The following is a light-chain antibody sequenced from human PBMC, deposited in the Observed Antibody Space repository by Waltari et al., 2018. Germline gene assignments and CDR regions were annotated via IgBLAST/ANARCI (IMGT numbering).Light chain of an antibody. CDR1: SSNIGAGRD. Sequence: QSVLTQPPSVSGAPGQRVTIPCTGSSSNIGAGRDVHWYPHLPGTAPKLLIYANINRPSGVPDRFSGSKSGTSASLAITRLQAEDEADYYCQSYDSSLSVVVFGGGTKLTVL. CDR3: QSYDSSLSVVV. J-gene: IGLJ2*01. V-gene: IGLV1-40*01. CDR2: ANI.